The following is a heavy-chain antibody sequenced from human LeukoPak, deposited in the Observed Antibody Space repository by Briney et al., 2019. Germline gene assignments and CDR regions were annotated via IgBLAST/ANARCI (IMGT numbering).Heavy chain of an antibody. J-gene: IGHJ4*02. CDR1: GFTISSYD. V-gene: IGHV3-23*01. Sequence: GGSLILSCAASGFTISSYDMSWVRQAPGKGLEWGSAISGSGGSTYYADSVKGRFTISRDNSKNTLYLQMNSLRAEDTAVYYCAKDILAAADPGGFDYWGQGTLVTVSS. CDR3: AKDILAAADPGGFDY. CDR2: ISGSGGST. D-gene: IGHD6-13*01.